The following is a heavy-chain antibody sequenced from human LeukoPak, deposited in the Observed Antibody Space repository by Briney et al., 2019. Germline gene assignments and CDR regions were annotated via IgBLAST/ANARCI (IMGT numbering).Heavy chain of an antibody. J-gene: IGHJ4*02. V-gene: IGHV3-21*01. CDR3: AREGDDSNSGSDY. D-gene: IGHD4-11*01. Sequence: GGSLRLSCAASGFTFSSYNMNWVRQAPGKGLEWVSSISSSSSYIYYADSERGRFTISRDNDKNSLYLQKNSLRAEDTALYFCAREGDDSNSGSDYGGQGTLVTVSA. CDR1: GFTFSSYN. CDR2: ISSSSSYI.